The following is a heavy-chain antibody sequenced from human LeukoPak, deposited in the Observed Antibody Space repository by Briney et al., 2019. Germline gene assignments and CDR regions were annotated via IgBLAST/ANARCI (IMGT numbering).Heavy chain of an antibody. D-gene: IGHD2-8*01. CDR2: ISSSSSYI. CDR1: GFTFSSYS. J-gene: IGHJ6*02. Sequence: GGPLRLSCAASGFTFSSYSMNWVRQAPGKGLEWVSSISSSSSYIYYADSVKGRFTISRDNAKNSLYLQMNSLRAEDTAVYYCARDYCTNGVCFDYYYYGMDVWGQGTTVTVSS. CDR3: ARDYCTNGVCFDYYYYGMDV. V-gene: IGHV3-21*01.